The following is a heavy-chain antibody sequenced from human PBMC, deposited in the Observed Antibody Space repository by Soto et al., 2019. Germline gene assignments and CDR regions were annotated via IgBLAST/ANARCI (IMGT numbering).Heavy chain of an antibody. CDR3: AKLRGKTVASPFLRKDV. J-gene: IGHJ6*02. Sequence: GGSLRLSCAASGFTFSSYAMSWVRQAPGKGLEWVSGIGGSGDSTYYADSVKGRFTISRDNSKNTLYLQMNSLRAEDTAVYYLAKLRGKTVASPFLRKDVWGQGTTVTVSS. D-gene: IGHD6-19*01. CDR1: GFTFSSYA. V-gene: IGHV3-23*01. CDR2: IGGSGDST.